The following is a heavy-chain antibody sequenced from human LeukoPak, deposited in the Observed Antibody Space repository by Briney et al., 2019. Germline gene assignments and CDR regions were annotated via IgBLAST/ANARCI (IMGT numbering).Heavy chain of an antibody. D-gene: IGHD2-2*01. J-gene: IGHJ4*02. CDR3: AKEGDIVVVPAIDY. CDR2: ISGSGGST. Sequence: GGSLRLSCAASGFTFSSYAMSWVRQAPGKGLEWVSAISGSGGSTYYADSVKGRFTISRDNSKNTLYLQINSLRAEDTAVYYCAKEGDIVVVPAIDYWGQGTLVTVSS. CDR1: GFTFSSYA. V-gene: IGHV3-23*01.